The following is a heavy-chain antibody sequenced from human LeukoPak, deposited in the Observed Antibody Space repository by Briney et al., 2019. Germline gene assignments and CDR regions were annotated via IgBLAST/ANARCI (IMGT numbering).Heavy chain of an antibody. J-gene: IGHJ1*01. V-gene: IGHV1-2*02. D-gene: IGHD1-1*01. Sequence: VASVKVSCKASGYTFTSYGISWVRQAPGQGLEWMGWINPNSGDTNYAQKFQGRVTMTWDTSISTAYLELSRLRSDDTAIYYCARAAIGGSTTGRTVYFQHWGQGTLVTVSS. CDR1: GYTFTSYG. CDR3: ARAAIGGSTTGRTVYFQH. CDR2: INPNSGDT.